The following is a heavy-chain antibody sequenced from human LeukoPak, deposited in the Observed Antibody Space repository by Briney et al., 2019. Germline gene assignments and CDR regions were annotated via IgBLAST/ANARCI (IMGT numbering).Heavy chain of an antibody. J-gene: IGHJ4*02. CDR3: ASPGIAAAVGN. CDR2: IYSTGST. D-gene: IGHD6-13*01. CDR1: GGSISSYY. V-gene: IGHV4-59*01. Sequence: SETLSLTCSVSGGSISSYYWSWIRQPPGKGLEWIGYIYSTGSTNYNPSLKSRVAISVDTSKNQFSLKLTSVTAADTAVYYCASPGIAAAVGNWGQGTLVTVSS.